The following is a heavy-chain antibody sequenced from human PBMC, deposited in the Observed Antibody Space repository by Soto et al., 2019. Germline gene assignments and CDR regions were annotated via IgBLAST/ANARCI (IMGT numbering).Heavy chain of an antibody. Sequence: EVQLLESGGGLEQPGGSLRLSCAVSGFTFSSFAMTWVRQAPGKGLEWVSGISGDGISTYYTDTVKGRFTISRDNSKNTLYLQKNSMRVEDKAVDFCAGEVWRTVTAGAGDHYYSDGMDVWGQGTTVTVSS. D-gene: IGHD2-21*02. V-gene: IGHV3-23*01. J-gene: IGHJ6*02. CDR2: ISGDGIST. CDR3: AGEVWRTVTAGAGDHYYSDGMDV. CDR1: GFTFSSFA.